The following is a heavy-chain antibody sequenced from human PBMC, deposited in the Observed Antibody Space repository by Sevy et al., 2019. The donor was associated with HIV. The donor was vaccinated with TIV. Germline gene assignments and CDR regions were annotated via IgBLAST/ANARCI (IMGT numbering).Heavy chain of an antibody. Sequence: GGSLRLSCAASGFTFSSYAMHWVRQAPGKGLEYVSAISSNGGSTYYADSVKGRFTISRDNSKNTLYLQMGSLRAEDIAVYYCARSYNWNYGAAFDIWGQGTMVTVSS. CDR2: ISSNGGST. J-gene: IGHJ3*02. V-gene: IGHV3-64*02. CDR1: GFTFSSYA. CDR3: ARSYNWNYGAAFDI. D-gene: IGHD1-7*01.